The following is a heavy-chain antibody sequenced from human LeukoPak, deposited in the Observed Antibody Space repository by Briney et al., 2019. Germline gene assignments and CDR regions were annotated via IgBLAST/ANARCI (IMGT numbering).Heavy chain of an antibody. CDR3: ARDSYQDYYGRFDP. J-gene: IGHJ5*02. CDR1: GFSFSNHG. Sequence: GGSLRLSCAASGFSFSNHGMHWVRQAPGKRLEWVAVIWDDGNNKRYANSVNGRFTISRDNSENTLYLQTNGLTAEDTAMYYCARDSYQDYYGRFDPWGQGTLVIVSS. CDR2: IWDDGNNK. V-gene: IGHV3-33*01. D-gene: IGHD3-10*01.